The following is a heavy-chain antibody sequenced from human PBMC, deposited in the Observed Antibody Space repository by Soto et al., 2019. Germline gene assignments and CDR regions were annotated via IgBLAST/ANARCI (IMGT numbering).Heavy chain of an antibody. CDR1: GYTFTSYD. D-gene: IGHD6-19*01. CDR2: MNPNSGNT. Sequence: QVQLVQSGAEVKKPGASVKVSCKASGYTFTSYDINWVRQATGQGLEWMGWMNPNSGNTGYAQKFQGRVTITADESTSTAYMELSSLRSEDTAVYYCARDLSRSSGGRDSYWGQGTLVTVSS. CDR3: ARDLSRSSGGRDSY. J-gene: IGHJ4*02. V-gene: IGHV1-8*01.